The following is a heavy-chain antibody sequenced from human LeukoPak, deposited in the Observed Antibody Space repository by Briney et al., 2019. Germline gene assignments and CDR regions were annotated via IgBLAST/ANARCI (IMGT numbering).Heavy chain of an antibody. J-gene: IGHJ4*02. CDR1: GVTLSSYA. Sequence: GGSLRLSCAASGVTLSSYAMSWVRQAPGKGLEWVSAISGSGGSTYYADSVKGRFTISRDNSKNTLYLQMNSLRAEDTAVYYCAKDPLTGTISYWGQGTLVTVSS. V-gene: IGHV3-23*01. CDR3: AKDPLTGTISY. D-gene: IGHD1-14*01. CDR2: ISGSGGST.